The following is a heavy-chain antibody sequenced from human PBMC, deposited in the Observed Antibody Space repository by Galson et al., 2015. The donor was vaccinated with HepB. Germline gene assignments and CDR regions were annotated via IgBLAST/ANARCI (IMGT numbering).Heavy chain of an antibody. J-gene: IGHJ3*01. D-gene: IGHD3-10*01. CDR2: ISTNGDAT. Sequence: SLRLSCAASGFPFTNYAMHWVRQAPGKGLEYVSAISTNGDATYYADSVKGRFTISRDNSKNTLFLEMSSLRPEDTAVYYCVKDGYYGSGRSLGYDVWGQGTMVTVSS. CDR1: GFPFTNYA. V-gene: IGHV3-64D*06. CDR3: VKDGYYGSGRSLGYDV.